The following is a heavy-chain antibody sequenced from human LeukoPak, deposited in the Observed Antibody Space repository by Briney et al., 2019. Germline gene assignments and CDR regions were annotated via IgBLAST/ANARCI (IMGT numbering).Heavy chain of an antibody. J-gene: IGHJ4*02. CDR1: GYTFTGYY. Sequence: GASVKVSCKASGYTFTGYYMHWVRQAPGQGLEWMGWMNPNSGNTGYAQKFQGRVTITRNTSISTAYMELSSLRSEDTAVYYCARGPFDYWGQGTLVTVSS. CDR2: MNPNSGNT. CDR3: ARGPFDY. V-gene: IGHV1-8*03.